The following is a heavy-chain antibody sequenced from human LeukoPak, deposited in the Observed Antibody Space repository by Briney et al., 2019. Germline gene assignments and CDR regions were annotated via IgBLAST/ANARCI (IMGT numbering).Heavy chain of an antibody. D-gene: IGHD3-10*01. CDR3: ALLVDSGFDY. V-gene: IGHV1-18*01. CDR2: ISAYNGNT. J-gene: IGHJ4*02. Sequence: GASVNVSCKASGYTFTSYGISWVRQAPGQGLEWMGWISAYNGNTNYAQKFQGRVTMTRDMSTSTVYMELSSLRSEDTAVYYCALLVDSGFDYWGQGTLVTVSS. CDR1: GYTFTSYG.